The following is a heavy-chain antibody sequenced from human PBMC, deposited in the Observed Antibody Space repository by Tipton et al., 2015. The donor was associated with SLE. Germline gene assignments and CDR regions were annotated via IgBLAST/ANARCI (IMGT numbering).Heavy chain of an antibody. V-gene: IGHV1-69*05. CDR3: ARGGEGYYDFWD. CDR1: GGTFSTNA. CDR2: LIGIFGTT. D-gene: IGHD3-3*01. J-gene: IGHJ4*02. Sequence: QLVQSGAEVKKPGSSVKVSCKASGGTFSTNAVSWVRQAPGQGLEWMGGLIGIFGTTNYAERFQGRVTITTDGSTNTAYMEMNNLRSNDTAVYYCARGGEGYYDFWDWGQGTLVTVSS.